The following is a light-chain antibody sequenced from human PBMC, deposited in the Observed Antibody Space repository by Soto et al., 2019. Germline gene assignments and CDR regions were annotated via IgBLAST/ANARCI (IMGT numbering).Light chain of an antibody. CDR1: SSDVGAYDY. Sequence: VLTQPASVSGSPGQSITISCTGTSSDVGAYDYVSWYQHHPGKAPKLMIFDVNNRPSGVSNRFSGSKSGNTASLTISGLQAEDEADYFCSSYTTSSTLPYVFGTGTKVTVL. CDR3: SSYTTSSTLPYV. V-gene: IGLV2-14*03. CDR2: DVN. J-gene: IGLJ1*01.